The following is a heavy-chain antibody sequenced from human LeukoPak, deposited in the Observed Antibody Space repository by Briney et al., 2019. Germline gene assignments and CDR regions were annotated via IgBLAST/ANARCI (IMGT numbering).Heavy chain of an antibody. CDR3: ARGTVWYYDSSGPLEYFDY. Sequence: PSETLSLTCTVSGGSISSGGYYWSWIRQHPGKGLEWIGYIYYSGSTYYNPSLKSRVTISVDTSKNQFSLKLSSVTAADTAVYYCARGTVWYYDSSGPLEYFDYWGQGTLVTVSS. CDR2: IYYSGST. D-gene: IGHD3-22*01. CDR1: GGSISSGGYY. J-gene: IGHJ4*02. V-gene: IGHV4-31*03.